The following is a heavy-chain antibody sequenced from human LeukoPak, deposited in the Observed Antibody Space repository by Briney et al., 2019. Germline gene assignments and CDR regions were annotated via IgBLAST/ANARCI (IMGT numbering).Heavy chain of an antibody. CDR3: ARDLGRYGDY. J-gene: IGHJ4*02. D-gene: IGHD1-26*01. CDR1: GGSLGSGRYY. CDR2: IYTSGST. Sequence: PSQTLSLTCTVSGGSLGSGRYYWSCSRQPAGKGLEWIGRIYTSGSTNYNPSLKSRVTISVDTSKNQFSLKLSSVTAADTAVYYCARDLGRYGDYWGQGTLVTVSS. V-gene: IGHV4-61*02.